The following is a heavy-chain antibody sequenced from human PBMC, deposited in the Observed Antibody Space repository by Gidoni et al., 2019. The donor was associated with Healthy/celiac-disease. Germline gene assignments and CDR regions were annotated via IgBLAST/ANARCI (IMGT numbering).Heavy chain of an antibody. Sequence: EVQLLESGGGLVQPGGSLSLSCAASGFTFSSYAMSWVRQAPGKVLEWVSAISGSGGSTYYADSVKGRFTISRDNSKNTLYLQMNSLRAEDTAVYYCAKDLLGATMINWGQGTLVTVSS. CDR3: AKDLLGATMIN. CDR2: ISGSGGST. J-gene: IGHJ4*02. CDR1: GFTFSSYA. D-gene: IGHD1-26*01. V-gene: IGHV3-23*01.